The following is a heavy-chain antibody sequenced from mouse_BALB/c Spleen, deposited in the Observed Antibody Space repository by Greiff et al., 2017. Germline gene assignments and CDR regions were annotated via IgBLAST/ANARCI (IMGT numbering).Heavy chain of an antibody. Sequence: EVNVVESGGGLVKPGGSLKLSCAASGFTFSSYAMSWVRQTPEKRLEWVATISSGGSYTYYPDSVKGRFTISRDNAKNTLYLQMSSLRSEDTAMYYCARDDEYGGGFAYWGQGTLVTVSA. CDR1: GFTFSSYA. J-gene: IGHJ3*01. D-gene: IGHD1-2*01. CDR3: ARDDEYGGGFAY. V-gene: IGHV5-9-3*01. CDR2: ISSGGSYT.